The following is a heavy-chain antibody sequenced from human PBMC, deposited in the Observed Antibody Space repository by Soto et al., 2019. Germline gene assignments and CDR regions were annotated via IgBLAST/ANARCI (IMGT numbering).Heavy chain of an antibody. Sequence: QVQLQESGPGLVKPSQTLSLTCTVSGGSISSGGYYWSWIRQHPGKGLEWIGYIYYSGSTYYNPSLKSSVTISVDTSKNQFSLKLSSVTAADTAVYYCARDRYYYDSSGYRVHDAFDIWGQGTMVTVSS. CDR1: GGSISSGGYY. J-gene: IGHJ3*02. CDR3: ARDRYYYDSSGYRVHDAFDI. V-gene: IGHV4-31*03. CDR2: IYYSGST. D-gene: IGHD3-22*01.